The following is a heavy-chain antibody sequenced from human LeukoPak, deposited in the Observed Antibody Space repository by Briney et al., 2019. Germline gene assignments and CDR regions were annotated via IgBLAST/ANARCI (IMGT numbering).Heavy chain of an antibody. CDR3: ARATAVGPSNWFDP. J-gene: IGHJ5*02. CDR2: IYYSGST. Sequence: SQTLSLTCTVSGGSISSGDYYWSWIRQPPGKGLEWIGYIYYSGSTNYNPSLKSRVTISVDTSKNQFSLKLSSVTAADTAVYYCARATAVGPSNWFDPWGQGTLVTVSS. CDR1: GGSISSGDYY. V-gene: IGHV4-61*08. D-gene: IGHD6-19*01.